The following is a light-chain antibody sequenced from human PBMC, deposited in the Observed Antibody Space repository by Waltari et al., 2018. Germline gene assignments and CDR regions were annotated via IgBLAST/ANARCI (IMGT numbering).Light chain of an antibody. CDR2: EVT. V-gene: IGLV2-8*01. CDR1: SSDVGASNY. CDR3: ISYAGNNKYV. Sequence: QSALTQPPSASGSPGQSVTISCTGTSSDVGASNYVSWYQQYPDKAPKLMIYEVTKRPSGVPGRFSGSKSGNTAALTVSGLQAEDEADYYCISYAGNNKYVLGAGTKVTVL. J-gene: IGLJ1*01.